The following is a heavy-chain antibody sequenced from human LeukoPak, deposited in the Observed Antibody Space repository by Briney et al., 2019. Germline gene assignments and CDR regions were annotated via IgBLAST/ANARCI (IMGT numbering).Heavy chain of an antibody. J-gene: IGHJ6*03. D-gene: IGHD2-15*01. CDR1: GYIFTDYA. CDR3: ARGRGTSGSNRDFYYYYYMDV. Sequence: ASVKVSCKASGYIFTDYAIHWLRQAPGQRPEWMGWMNAGNGNTKYSQKFQGRITLIRDTSAATAYMELSSLRHDDLAVYYCARGRGTSGSNRDFYYYYYMDVWGKGTTVTISS. V-gene: IGHV1-3*01. CDR2: MNAGNGNT.